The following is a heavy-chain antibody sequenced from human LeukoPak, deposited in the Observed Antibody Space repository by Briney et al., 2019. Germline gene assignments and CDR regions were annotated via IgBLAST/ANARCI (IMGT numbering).Heavy chain of an antibody. J-gene: IGHJ4*02. CDR2: MNPNSGNT. CDR3: ARRLGDILTGYYYFDY. Sequence: GASVKVSCKASGYTFTSYDINWVRQATGQGLEWMGWMNPNSGNTGYAQKFQGRVTMTRNTSISTAYMELSSLRSEDTAVYYCARRLGDILTGYYYFDYWGRGTLVTVSS. V-gene: IGHV1-8*01. D-gene: IGHD3-9*01. CDR1: GYTFTSYD.